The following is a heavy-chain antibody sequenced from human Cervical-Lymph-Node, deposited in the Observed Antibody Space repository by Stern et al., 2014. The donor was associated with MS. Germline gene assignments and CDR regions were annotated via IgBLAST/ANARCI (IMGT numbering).Heavy chain of an antibody. V-gene: IGHV1-24*01. CDR1: GYSLTDLS. D-gene: IGHD4-17*01. J-gene: IGHJ3*02. CDR3: VRYGDYVDAFDM. CDR2: FDPDDAET. Sequence: VQLEESGAEVKKPGASVKVSCKVSGYSLTDLSMHWVRQPPGKGLEWMGGFDPDDAETIYAQQFQGRLTMTEDTSADTAYMELSSLRSGDTAVYYCVRYGDYVDAFDMWGQGTMVTVSS.